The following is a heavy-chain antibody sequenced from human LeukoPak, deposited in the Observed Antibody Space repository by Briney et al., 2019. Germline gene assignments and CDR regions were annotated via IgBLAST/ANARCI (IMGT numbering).Heavy chain of an antibody. V-gene: IGHV1-18*01. J-gene: IGHJ4*02. CDR1: GYTFTSYG. CDR3: ARDVWVVVRGVIITLMLDY. CDR2: ISAYNGNT. D-gene: IGHD3-10*01. Sequence: ASVKVSCKASGYTFTSYGISWVRQAPGQGLEWMGWISAYNGNTNYAQKLQGRVTMTTDTSTSTAYMELRSLRSDDTAVYYCARDVWVVVRGVIITLMLDYWGQGTLVTVSS.